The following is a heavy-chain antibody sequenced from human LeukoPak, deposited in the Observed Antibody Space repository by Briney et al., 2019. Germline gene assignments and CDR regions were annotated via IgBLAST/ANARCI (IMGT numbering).Heavy chain of an antibody. CDR3: ARAGTVVVAANDYVAFDI. J-gene: IGHJ3*02. CDR2: IYYSGNT. CDR1: GFTFSSYA. D-gene: IGHD2-15*01. V-gene: IGHV4-31*02. Sequence: LRLSCAASGFTFSSYAMSWVRQAPGKGLEWIGYIYYSGNTYYNPSLKSRVTISLDTSKSQFSLEPTSVTAADTAVYYCARAGTVVVAANDYVAFDIWGQGTMVTVSS.